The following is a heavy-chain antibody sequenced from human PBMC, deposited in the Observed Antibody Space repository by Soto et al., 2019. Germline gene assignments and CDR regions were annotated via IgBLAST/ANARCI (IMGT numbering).Heavy chain of an antibody. Sequence: QLQLQESGPGLVKPSETLSLTCTVSGGSISSSSYYWGWIRQPPGKGLEWIGSIYYSGSTYYNPSLKSRVTISVDTSKNQFSLKLSSVTAADTAVYYCARPNPTHGDYQDYWGQGTLVTVSS. D-gene: IGHD4-17*01. CDR1: GGSISSSSYY. J-gene: IGHJ4*02. CDR3: ARPNPTHGDYQDY. CDR2: IYYSGST. V-gene: IGHV4-39*01.